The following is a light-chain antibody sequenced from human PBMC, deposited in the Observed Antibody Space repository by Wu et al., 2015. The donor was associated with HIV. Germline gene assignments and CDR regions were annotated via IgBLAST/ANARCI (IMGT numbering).Light chain of an antibody. Sequence: EIVLTQSPGTLSLSPGERATLSCRASQNMSSRYLGWYQQKPGQAPRLLIYGAFSRAAGIPDRFSGSGSGTDFTLTINRLQPEDFAVYYCQQYGNSLRTFGPGTKVDVK. CDR3: QQYGNSLRT. CDR2: GAF. J-gene: IGKJ3*01. V-gene: IGKV3-20*01. CDR1: QNMSSRY.